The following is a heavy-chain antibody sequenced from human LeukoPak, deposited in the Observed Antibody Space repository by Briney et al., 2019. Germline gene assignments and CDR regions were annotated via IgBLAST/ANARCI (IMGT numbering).Heavy chain of an antibody. CDR1: GGSISSSIYY. V-gene: IGHV4-39*01. J-gene: IGHJ4*02. Sequence: SETLSLTCTVSGGSISSSIYYWGWIRQPPGKGLEWIGSMYYSGSTYYNPSLKSRVTVSVDTSKNQFSLNLSSVTAADTAVYFCARGFRGDNFDYWGQGTLVTVSS. CDR2: MYYSGST. D-gene: IGHD7-27*01. CDR3: ARGFRGDNFDY.